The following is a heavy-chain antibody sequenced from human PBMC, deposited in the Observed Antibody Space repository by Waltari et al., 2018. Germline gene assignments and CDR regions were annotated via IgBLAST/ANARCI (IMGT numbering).Heavy chain of an antibody. CDR2: IYSTGSGGDT. CDR3: ATDYDGNAYVAFDI. D-gene: IGHD3-22*01. Sequence: EVQLVETGGGLIQPGGSLRLSCAASGFTVSSNYMTWARQAPGKGREWVSVIYSTGSGGDTYYADSVKGRFTISRDNSKNTLYLQMNSLRAGDTAMYYCATDYDGNAYVAFDIWGQGTMVTVSS. V-gene: IGHV3-53*02. CDR1: GFTVSSNY. J-gene: IGHJ3*02.